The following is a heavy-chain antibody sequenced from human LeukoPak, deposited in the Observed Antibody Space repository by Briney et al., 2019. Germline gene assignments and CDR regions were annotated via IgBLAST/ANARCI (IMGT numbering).Heavy chain of an antibody. J-gene: IGHJ3*02. V-gene: IGHV4-38-2*01. CDR1: GYSISSGYY. CDR3: ARLVDCSGGSCYYVFDI. Sequence: SETLSLTCAVSGYSISSGYYWGWIRQPPGKGLEWIGSIYHSGSTNYNPSLKSRVTISVDTSKNQFSLKLSSVTAADTAVYYCARLVDCSGGSCYYVFDIWGQGTMVTVSS. D-gene: IGHD2-15*01. CDR2: IYHSGST.